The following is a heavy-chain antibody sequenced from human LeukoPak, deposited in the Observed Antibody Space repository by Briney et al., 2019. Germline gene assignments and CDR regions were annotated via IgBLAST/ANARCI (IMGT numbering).Heavy chain of an antibody. CDR1: GGTFSDYA. Sequence: ASVKVSCTASGGTFSDYAITWVRQAPGQGLEWMGGIIPIFGTANSAQKFQGRVTITTDESRSTAYMELSSLRYEDTAVYYCARGHCSSTNCYFIAGFDHWGQGTLVTVSS. CDR2: IIPIFGTA. CDR3: ARGHCSSTNCYFIAGFDH. D-gene: IGHD2-2*01. V-gene: IGHV1-69*05. J-gene: IGHJ4*02.